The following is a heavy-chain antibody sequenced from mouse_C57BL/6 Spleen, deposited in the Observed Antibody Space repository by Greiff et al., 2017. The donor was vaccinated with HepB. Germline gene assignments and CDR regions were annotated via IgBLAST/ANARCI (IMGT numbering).Heavy chain of an antibody. D-gene: IGHD6-2*01. V-gene: IGHV5-4*03. CDR1: GFTFSSYA. CDR3: ARVSLYYYAMDY. J-gene: IGHJ4*01. CDR2: ISDGGSYT. Sequence: EVMLVESGGGLVKPGGSLKLSCAASGFTFSSYAMSWVRQTPEKRLEWVATISDGGSYTYYPDNVKGRFTISRDNAKNNLYLQMSHLKSEDTAMYYCARVSLYYYAMDYWGQGTSVTVSS.